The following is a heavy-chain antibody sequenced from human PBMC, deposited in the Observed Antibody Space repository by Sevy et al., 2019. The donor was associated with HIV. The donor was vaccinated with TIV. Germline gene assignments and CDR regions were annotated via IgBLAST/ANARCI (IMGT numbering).Heavy chain of an antibody. CDR2: IYYSGST. Sequence: SETLSLTCTVSGGSISSYYWSWIRQPPGKGLEWIGYIYYSGSTNYNPSLKSRVTISVDTSKNQFSLKLSSVTAADTAVYYCVRDSGIAVAGTYYYYGMDVWGQGTTVTVSS. D-gene: IGHD6-19*01. CDR3: VRDSGIAVAGTYYYYGMDV. J-gene: IGHJ6*02. CDR1: GGSISSYY. V-gene: IGHV4-59*01.